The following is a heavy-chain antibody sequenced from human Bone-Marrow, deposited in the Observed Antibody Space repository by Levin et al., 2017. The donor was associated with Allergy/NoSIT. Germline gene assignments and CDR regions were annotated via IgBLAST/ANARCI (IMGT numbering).Heavy chain of an antibody. D-gene: IGHD3-22*01. J-gene: IGHJ4*02. Sequence: GGSLRLSCAASGFTFSTYGMNWVRHTSGKGLEWVSAISGSGDKTHYADSVKGRFTVSRDNSKNTLFLQMHSLGVEDTATSYCANAGFGGSGWYLELESWGQGTLVTVSS. CDR2: ISGSGDKT. CDR3: ANAGFGGSGWYLELES. V-gene: IGHV3-23*01. CDR1: GFTFSTYG.